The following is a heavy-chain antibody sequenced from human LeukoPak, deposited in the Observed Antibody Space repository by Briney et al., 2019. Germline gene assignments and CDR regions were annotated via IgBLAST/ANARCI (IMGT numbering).Heavy chain of an antibody. Sequence: RSSETLSLTCAVYGGSFNTYYWTWIRQPPGKGLEWIGEINHIGSTKYSPSLESRVTISVDTSKNQFSLKLSSVTAADTAVYYCARLSDSPSTYFDYWGQGTLVTVSS. CDR3: ARLSDSPSTYFDY. V-gene: IGHV4-34*01. J-gene: IGHJ4*02. CDR2: INHIGST. CDR1: GGSFNTYY. D-gene: IGHD3-22*01.